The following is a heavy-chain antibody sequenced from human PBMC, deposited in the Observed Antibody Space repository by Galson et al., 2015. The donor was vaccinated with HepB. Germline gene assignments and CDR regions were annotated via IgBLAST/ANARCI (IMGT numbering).Heavy chain of an antibody. CDR1: GYSFTSYW. CDR3: AIREPGEDDYNWNDGHYYYYGMDV. V-gene: IGHV5-10-1*01. D-gene: IGHD1-1*01. Sequence: QSGAEVKKPGESLRISCKGSGYSFTSYWISWVRQMPGKGLEWMGRIDPSDSYTNYSPSFQGHVTISADKSISTAYLQWSSLKASDTAMYYCAIREPGEDDYNWNDGHYYYYGMDVWGQGTTVTVSS. CDR2: IDPSDSYT. J-gene: IGHJ6*02.